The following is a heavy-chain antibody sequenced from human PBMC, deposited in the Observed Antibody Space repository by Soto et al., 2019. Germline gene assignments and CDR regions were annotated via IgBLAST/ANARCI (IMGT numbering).Heavy chain of an antibody. J-gene: IGHJ4*02. Sequence: ASVKVSCKASGYTFTSYYMHWVRQAPGQGLEWMGIINPSGGSTRYAQKFQGRVTMTRDTSTSTVYMELSSLRSEDTTVYYCARGLIYDSSGYYFDYWGQGTLVTVSS. V-gene: IGHV1-46*01. CDR3: ARGLIYDSSGYYFDY. CDR2: INPSGGST. D-gene: IGHD3-22*01. CDR1: GYTFTSYY.